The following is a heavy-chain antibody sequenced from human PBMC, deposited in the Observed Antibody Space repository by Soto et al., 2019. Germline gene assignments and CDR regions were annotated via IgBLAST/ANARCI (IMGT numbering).Heavy chain of an antibody. CDR3: ARAGVYCSSTSCYPHDAFDI. CDR1: GYTFTCYY. Sequence: APAQFSFLASGYTFTCYYMHWVRQAPEQGLEWMGWINPNSGGTNYAQKFQGWVTMTTDTSISTAYMELSRLRSDDTAVYYCARAGVYCSSTSCYPHDAFDIWGQGTMVTVSS. J-gene: IGHJ3*02. CDR2: INPNSGGT. D-gene: IGHD2-2*01. V-gene: IGHV1-2*04.